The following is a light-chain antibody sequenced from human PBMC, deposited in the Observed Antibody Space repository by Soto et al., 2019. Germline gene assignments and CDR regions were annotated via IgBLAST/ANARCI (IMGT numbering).Light chain of an antibody. J-gene: IGKJ5*01. V-gene: IGKV3-20*01. CDR1: QSVSSSY. CDR3: QQYGTPRSVT. CDR2: GAS. Sequence: EIVLTQSPGTLSLSPGERAPLSFRASQSVSSSYLAWYQRKPGQAPRLLIYGASSRATGIPHRFSGSGFGTDFTLTISKVEPEDFAVYYCQQYGTPRSVTFGQGTRLEIK.